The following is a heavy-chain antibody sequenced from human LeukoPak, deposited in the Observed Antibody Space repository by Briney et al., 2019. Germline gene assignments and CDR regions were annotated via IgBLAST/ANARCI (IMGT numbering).Heavy chain of an antibody. CDR1: GYTFTGYY. J-gene: IGHJ3*02. CDR3: AGAHRGYSYDAFDI. D-gene: IGHD5-18*01. Sequence: ASVKVSCKASGYTFTGYYMHWVRQAPGQGLEWMGWINPNSGGTNYAQKFQGRVTMTRDTSISTAYMELSRLRSDDTAVYYCAGAHRGYSYDAFDIWGQGTMVTVSS. CDR2: INPNSGGT. V-gene: IGHV1-2*02.